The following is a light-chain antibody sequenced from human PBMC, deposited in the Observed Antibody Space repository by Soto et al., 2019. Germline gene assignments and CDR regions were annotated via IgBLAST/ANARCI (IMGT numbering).Light chain of an antibody. CDR3: QVWDSSSDHHVV. CDR1: SIGSKS. V-gene: IGLV3-21*02. J-gene: IGLJ2*01. Sequence: SYELTQPPSVSVAPGQTARITCGGNSIGSKSVHWYRQKPGQAPVLVVYDDSDRPSGIPERFSGSNSGNTATLTISRVEAGDEADYYCQVWDSSSDHHVVFGGGTKVTVL. CDR2: DDS.